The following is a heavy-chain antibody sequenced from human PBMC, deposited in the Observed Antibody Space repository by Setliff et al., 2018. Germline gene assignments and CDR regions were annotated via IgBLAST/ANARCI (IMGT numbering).Heavy chain of an antibody. D-gene: IGHD6-13*01. CDR1: GYAFPGHY. CDR3: ARQSYSSTWLGTHFDY. J-gene: IGHJ4*02. Sequence: ASVKVSCKASGYAFPGHYIHWVRQAPGQGLEWMGIINSGAGSTSYAQKFQGRITLTRDTSTSTVYMQLNSLRSEDTAVYYCARQSYSSTWLGTHFDYWGQGALVTVSS. CDR2: INSGAGST. V-gene: IGHV1-46*01.